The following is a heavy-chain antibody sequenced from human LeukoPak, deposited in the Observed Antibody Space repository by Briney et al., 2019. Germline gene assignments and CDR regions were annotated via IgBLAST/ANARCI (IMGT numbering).Heavy chain of an antibody. CDR1: GFIFSDYY. CDR3: ARADRNYYMDV. V-gene: IGHV3-11*04. CDR2: IRSSGGII. Sequence: GGSLRLSCAASGFIFSDYYMNWIRQAPGEGLEWVSYIRSSGGIIYYADSVKGRFTISRDNAKNSLFLQMNSLRADDTAVYYCARADRNYYMDVWGKGTTVTVSS. J-gene: IGHJ6*03.